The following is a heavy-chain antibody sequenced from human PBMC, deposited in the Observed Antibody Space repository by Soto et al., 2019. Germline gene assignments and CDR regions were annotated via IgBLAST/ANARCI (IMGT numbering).Heavy chain of an antibody. J-gene: IGHJ5*02. CDR3: AADLGPAYDSNNWFDP. D-gene: IGHD2-21*01. V-gene: IGHV3-15*07. CDR2: VKNNGGAT. Sequence: EVQLVESGGDLVKPGGSLRLSCAASGFIFSHAWFHWVRQPPGKGLELVARVKNNGGATDYAPSVQGRFTISRDDSKDTVYLQMSSLTSEDTAIYYCAADLGPAYDSNNWFDPGAREPWSPSPQ. CDR1: GFIFSHAW.